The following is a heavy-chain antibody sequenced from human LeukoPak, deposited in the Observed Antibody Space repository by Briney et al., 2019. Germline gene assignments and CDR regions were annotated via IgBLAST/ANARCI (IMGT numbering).Heavy chain of an antibody. CDR1: GFTFSSYE. Sequence: GWSLRLSCAASGFTFSSYEMNWVRQAPGKGLEWVSYISSSGSTIYYGDSVKGRFTISRDNAKKSLYLQMNSLRAEDTAVYYCAELGITMIGGVWGKGTTVTISS. CDR3: AELGITMIGGV. CDR2: ISSSGSTI. V-gene: IGHV3-48*03. J-gene: IGHJ6*04. D-gene: IGHD3-10*02.